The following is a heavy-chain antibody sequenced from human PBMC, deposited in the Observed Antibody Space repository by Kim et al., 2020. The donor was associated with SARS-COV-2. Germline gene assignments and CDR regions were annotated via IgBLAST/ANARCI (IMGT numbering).Heavy chain of an antibody. CDR2: ISGSGGST. J-gene: IGHJ4*02. V-gene: IGHV3-23*01. D-gene: IGHD3-22*01. CDR3: AKDPESQYYYDSSGHHAY. CDR1: GFTFSSYA. Sequence: GGSLRLSCAASGFTFSSYAMSWVRQAPGKGLEWVSAISGSGGSTYYADSVKGRFTISRDNSKNTLYLQMNSLRAEDTAVYYCAKDPESQYYYDSSGHHAYWGQGTLVTVSS.